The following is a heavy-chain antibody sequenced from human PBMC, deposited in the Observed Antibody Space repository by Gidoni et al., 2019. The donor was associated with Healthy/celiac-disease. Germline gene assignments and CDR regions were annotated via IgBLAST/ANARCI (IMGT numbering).Heavy chain of an antibody. CDR3: ARALVPAATYYFDY. CDR2: IKQDGSEK. V-gene: IGHV3-7*01. D-gene: IGHD2-2*01. CDR1: GFTFSSYW. J-gene: IGHJ4*02. Sequence: EVQLVESGGGLVQPGGSLRLPCAASGFTFSSYWMSWVRQAPGKGLEWVANIKQDGSEKYYVDSVKGRFTISRDNAKNSLYLQMNSLRAEDTAVYYCARALVPAATYYFDYWGQGTLVTVSS.